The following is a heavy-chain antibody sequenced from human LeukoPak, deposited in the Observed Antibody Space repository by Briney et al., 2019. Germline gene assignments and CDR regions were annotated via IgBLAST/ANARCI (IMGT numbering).Heavy chain of an antibody. Sequence: SETLSLTCTVSGGSISSSSYYWGWIRQPPRKGLEWIGSIYQSGSTYDNPSLRSRVTMSMDTSKNQFSLKMRPVTAADTAVYYCARSEINDYNRYWGQGILVTVSS. J-gene: IGHJ4*02. D-gene: IGHD3-16*01. CDR1: GGSISSSSYY. CDR2: IYQSGST. V-gene: IGHV4-39*07. CDR3: ARSEINDYNRY.